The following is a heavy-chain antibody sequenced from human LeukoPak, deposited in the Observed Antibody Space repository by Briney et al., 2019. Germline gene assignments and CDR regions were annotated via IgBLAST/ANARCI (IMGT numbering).Heavy chain of an antibody. V-gene: IGHV3-21*01. D-gene: IGHD1-26*01. J-gene: IGHJ4*02. CDR3: ARGMRSPSGSYGNGNFDY. CDR1: GFTFSSYS. Sequence: PGGSLRLSCAASGFTFSSYSMNWVRQAPGKGLEWVSSISSSSSYIYYADSVKGRFTISRDIAKNSLYLQMNSLRAEDTAVYYCARGMRSPSGSYGNGNFDYWGQGTLVTVSS. CDR2: ISSSSSYI.